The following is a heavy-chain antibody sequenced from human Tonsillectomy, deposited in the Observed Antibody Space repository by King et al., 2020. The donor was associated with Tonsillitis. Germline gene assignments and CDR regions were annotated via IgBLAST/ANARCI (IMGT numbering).Heavy chain of an antibody. Sequence: QVQLVESGGGVVQPGRSLRLSCAASGFTFSGYGMHWVRQAPGKGLEWVAVIWFDGSGKDYGDSVKGRFTVSRDNSKNTVYLQMSSLRAEDTAVYYCARAWGYNWSDGGPEYWGQGTLVTVSS. CDR1: GFTFSGYG. J-gene: IGHJ4*02. D-gene: IGHD1-1*01. CDR2: IWFDGSGK. V-gene: IGHV3-33*08. CDR3: ARAWGYNWSDGGPEY.